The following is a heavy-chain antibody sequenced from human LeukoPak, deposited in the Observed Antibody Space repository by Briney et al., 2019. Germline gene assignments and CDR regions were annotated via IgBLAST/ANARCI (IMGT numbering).Heavy chain of an antibody. J-gene: IGHJ6*02. CDR3: AKGQYIVVVPAAGYYYYGMDV. CDR2: ITGSGGST. CDR1: GLTFSSFA. D-gene: IGHD2-2*01. V-gene: IGHV3-23*01. Sequence: GGSLRLSCAASGLTFSSFAMSWARQPPGKGLEWVSAITGSGGSTYYADSVKGRFTISRDNSKNTLYLQMNSLRAEDTAVYYCAKGQYIVVVPAAGYYYYGMDVWGQGTTVTVSS.